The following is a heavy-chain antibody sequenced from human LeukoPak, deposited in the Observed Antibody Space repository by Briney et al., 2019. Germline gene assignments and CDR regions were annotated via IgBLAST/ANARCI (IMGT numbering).Heavy chain of an antibody. CDR1: GWSFSGYY. V-gene: IGHV4-34*01. Sequence: SETLSLTCAVYGWSFSGYYWSWIRQPPGKGLEWMGEINHSGSTNYNPSLKSRVTISVDTSKNQSSLKLSSVTAADTAVYYCAGVFGDFNYWGQGTLVGVFS. D-gene: IGHD3-10*02. J-gene: IGHJ4*02. CDR3: AGVFGDFNY. CDR2: INHSGST.